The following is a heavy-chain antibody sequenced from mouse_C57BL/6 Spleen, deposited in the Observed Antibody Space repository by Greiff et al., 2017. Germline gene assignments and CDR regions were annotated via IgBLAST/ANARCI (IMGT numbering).Heavy chain of an antibody. CDR1: GFSLTSYG. D-gene: IGHD1-2*01. J-gene: IGHJ3*01. CDR2: IWSDGST. CDR3: ARHGPHYDGGFAY. V-gene: IGHV2-6-1*01. Sequence: VKLMESGPGLVAPSQSLSITCTVSGFSLTSYGVHWVRQPPGKGLEWLVVIWSDGSTTYNSALKSRLSISKDNSKSQVFLKMNSLQTDDTAMYYCARHGPHYDGGFAYWGQGTLVTVSA.